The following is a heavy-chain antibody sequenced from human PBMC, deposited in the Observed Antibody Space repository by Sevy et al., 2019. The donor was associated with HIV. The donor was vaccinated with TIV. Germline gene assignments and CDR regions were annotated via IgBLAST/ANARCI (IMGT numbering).Heavy chain of an antibody. D-gene: IGHD2-8*02. V-gene: IGHV3-30*02. CDR3: ARDRKVLLVVYAIPFDVFDI. Sequence: GGSLRLSCAASGFTFSNHAMHWVRQAPGKGLEWVAFIRYDGTNEYYADSVKGRFTISRDNSKNTLYLKMNSLRPEDTAGYYCARDRKVLLVVYAIPFDVFDIWGQGTMVTVSS. CDR2: IRYDGTNE. J-gene: IGHJ3*02. CDR1: GFTFSNHA.